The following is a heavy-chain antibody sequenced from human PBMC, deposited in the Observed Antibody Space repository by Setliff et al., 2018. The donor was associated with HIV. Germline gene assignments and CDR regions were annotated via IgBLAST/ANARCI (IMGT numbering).Heavy chain of an antibody. CDR1: GGSISSDY. D-gene: IGHD1-20*01. CDR3: ATGRRYGLFNP. V-gene: IGHV4-59*01. CDR2: AHYTERT. Sequence: PSETLSLTCSVSGGSISSDYWSWIRQPPGKGLEWIGYAHYTERTNCNPSLKSRVTISVDTSKNQFTLNLNSVTAADTAVYYCATGRRYGLFNPWGQGTLVTVSS. J-gene: IGHJ5*02.